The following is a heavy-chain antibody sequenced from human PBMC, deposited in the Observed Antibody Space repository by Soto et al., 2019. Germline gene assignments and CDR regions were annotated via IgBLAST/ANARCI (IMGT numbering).Heavy chain of an antibody. CDR2: ISWNSGSI. V-gene: IGHV3-9*01. CDR1: GFTFDDYA. D-gene: IGHD6-6*01. Sequence: PGGSLRLSCAASGFTFDDYAMHWVRQAPGKGLEWVSGISWNSGSIGYADSVKGRFTISRDNAKNSLYLQMNSLRAEDTALYYCAKDLRAARGMDVWGQATTVTVSS. CDR3: AKDLRAARGMDV. J-gene: IGHJ6*02.